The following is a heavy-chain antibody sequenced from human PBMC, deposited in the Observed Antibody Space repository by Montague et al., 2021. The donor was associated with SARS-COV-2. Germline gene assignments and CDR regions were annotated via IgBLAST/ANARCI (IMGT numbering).Heavy chain of an antibody. CDR2: TYYRCKWYN. Sequence: CAISGDSVTMTRASWAGLRRSRSSCLESLGRTYYRCKWYNDYAVSVRGRVTINPDTSKNQFSLQLNSVTPENTAIYYCTSGREGNYNVMDVWGQGTTVTVSS. D-gene: IGHD1-1*01. CDR1: GDSVTMTRAS. CDR3: TSGREGNYNVMDV. V-gene: IGHV6-1*01. J-gene: IGHJ6*02.